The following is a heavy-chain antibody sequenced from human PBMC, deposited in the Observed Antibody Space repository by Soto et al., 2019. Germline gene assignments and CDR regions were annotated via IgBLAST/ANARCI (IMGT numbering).Heavy chain of an antibody. CDR3: ARKVRDYNFDY. Sequence: ASVKVSCKASGYTFTGYYMHWIRQAPGQGLEWMGWINPSSGGTNYAQKFQGRVTMTRDTSISTAYMELSRLRSDDAAVFYCARKVRDYNFDYWGQGTLVTVPS. V-gene: IGHV1-2*02. D-gene: IGHD3-16*01. CDR1: GYTFTGYY. CDR2: INPSSGGT. J-gene: IGHJ4*02.